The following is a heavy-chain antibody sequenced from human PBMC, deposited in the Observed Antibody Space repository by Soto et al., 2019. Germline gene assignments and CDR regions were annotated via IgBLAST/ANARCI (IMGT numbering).Heavy chain of an antibody. J-gene: IGHJ5*02. V-gene: IGHV4-31*03. D-gene: IGHD1-20*01. CDR2: IYYSGST. Sequence: QVQLQESGPGLVKPSQTLSLTCTVSGGSISSGGYYWSWIRQHPGKGLEWIGYIYYSGSTYYNPPRKRRVTISVDTSKNQFSLKLSSVTAADTAVYYCARVGGINWFDPWGQGTLVTVSS. CDR1: GGSISSGGYY. CDR3: ARVGGINWFDP.